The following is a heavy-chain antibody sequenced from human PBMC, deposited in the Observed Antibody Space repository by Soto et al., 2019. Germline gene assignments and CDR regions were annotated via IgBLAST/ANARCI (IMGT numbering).Heavy chain of an antibody. CDR2: ISDDGNNN. Sequence: QVQLVESEGGVVQPGRSLRLSCSASGFTFSNYSMHWVRQAPAKGLEWVAVISDDGNNNFYADSVKGRFTISRDNSRNTLYLQLNRLRPEDTAVYHCARDSISAPFDYWGQETLVTVSS. V-gene: IGHV3-30*04. CDR1: GFTFSNYS. CDR3: ARDSISAPFDY. J-gene: IGHJ4*02. D-gene: IGHD6-6*01.